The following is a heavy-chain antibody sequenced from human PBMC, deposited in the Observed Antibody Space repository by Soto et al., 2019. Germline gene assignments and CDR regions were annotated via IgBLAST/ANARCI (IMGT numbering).Heavy chain of an antibody. CDR3: ARGWGYDSNDYYYAY. V-gene: IGHV1-69*01. Sequence: QVQLVQSGAEVRKPGSSVKVSCKASGGTFSRHAISWVRQAPGQGLEWVGGIIPIFGTANHAQKFQGRVTIIADESTSTVYMEWSSLRSEDTAMYYCARGWGYDSNDYYYAYWGQGTLVIVSS. CDR1: GGTFSRHA. CDR2: IIPIFGTA. J-gene: IGHJ4*02. D-gene: IGHD3-22*01.